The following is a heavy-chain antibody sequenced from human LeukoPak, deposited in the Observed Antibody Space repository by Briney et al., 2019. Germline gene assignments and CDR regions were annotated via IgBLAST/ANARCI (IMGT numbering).Heavy chain of an antibody. J-gene: IGHJ4*02. D-gene: IGHD2-8*01. Sequence: GGSLRLSCAASGFTFSSYAMSWVRQAPGKGLEWVSAISGSGGSTYYADSVKGRFTISRDNSKNTLYLQMNCLRAEDTAVYYCAKDQRYCTNGVCYRPFDYWGQGTLVTVSS. CDR2: ISGSGGST. CDR1: GFTFSSYA. CDR3: AKDQRYCTNGVCYRPFDY. V-gene: IGHV3-23*01.